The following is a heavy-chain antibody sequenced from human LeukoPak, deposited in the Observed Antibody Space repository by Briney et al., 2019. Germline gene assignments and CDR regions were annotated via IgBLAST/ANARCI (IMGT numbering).Heavy chain of an antibody. V-gene: IGHV1-18*01. CDR2: ISAYNGNT. Sequence: ASVKVSCKASGYTFTSYGISWVRQAPGQGLEWMGWISAYNGNTNYAQTLQGRVTMTTDTSTSTAYMELRSLRSDDTAVYYCASTPYSSGLHDYWGQGTLVTVSS. CDR3: ASTPYSSGLHDY. J-gene: IGHJ4*02. D-gene: IGHD6-19*01. CDR1: GYTFTSYG.